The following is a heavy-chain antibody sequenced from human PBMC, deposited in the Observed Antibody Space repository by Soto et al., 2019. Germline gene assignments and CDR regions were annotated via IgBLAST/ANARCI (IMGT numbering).Heavy chain of an antibody. CDR3: AKEGIVVVPAAISSYYYGMDV. CDR1: GFTFSSYA. Sequence: PGGSLRLSCAASGFTFSSYAMSWVRQAPGEGLEWVSAISGSGGSTYYADSVKGRFTISRDNSKNTLYLQMNSLRAEDTAVYYCAKEGIVVVPAAISSYYYGMDVWGQGTTVTVSS. D-gene: IGHD2-2*01. CDR2: ISGSGGST. J-gene: IGHJ6*02. V-gene: IGHV3-23*01.